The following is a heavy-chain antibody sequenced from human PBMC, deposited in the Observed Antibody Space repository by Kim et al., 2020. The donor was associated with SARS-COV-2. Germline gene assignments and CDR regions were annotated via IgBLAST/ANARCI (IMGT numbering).Heavy chain of an antibody. V-gene: IGHV3-15*01. Sequence: GGSLRLSCAASGFTFSNAGMSWVRQAPGKGLEWVGRIKGRTDAGTTDYAAPAKGRFSISRDDSTSTLYLQMNSLKNEDTAVYYCNTGDKWGEGTLVTVSS. J-gene: IGHJ4*02. CDR2: IKGRTDAGTT. D-gene: IGHD2-21*01. CDR3: NTGDK. CDR1: GFTFSNAG.